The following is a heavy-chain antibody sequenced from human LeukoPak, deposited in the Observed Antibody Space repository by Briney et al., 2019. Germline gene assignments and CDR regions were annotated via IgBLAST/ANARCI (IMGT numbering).Heavy chain of an antibody. V-gene: IGHV3-48*03. Sequence: GGSLRLSCAASGFTFSSYEMNWVRQAPGKGLEWVSYISSSSNTIYYADSVKGRFTISRDNAKNSLYLQMNSLRAEDTAVYYCASHYDSSGYYGVYWGQGTLVTVSS. CDR2: ISSSSNTI. CDR3: ASHYDSSGYYGVY. J-gene: IGHJ4*02. D-gene: IGHD3-22*01. CDR1: GFTFSSYE.